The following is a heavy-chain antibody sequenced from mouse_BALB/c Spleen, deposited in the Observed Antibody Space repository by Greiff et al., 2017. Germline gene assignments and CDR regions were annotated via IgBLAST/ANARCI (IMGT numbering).Heavy chain of an antibody. V-gene: IGHV5-17*02. J-gene: IGHJ3*01. CDR2: ISSGSSTI. Sequence: EVKLVESGGGLVQPGGSRKLSCAASGFTFSSFGMHWVRQAPEKGLEWVAYISSGSSTIYYADTVKGRFTISRDNPKNTLFLQMTSLRSEDTAMYYCARGGPLYYDSWFAYWGQGTLVTVSA. D-gene: IGHD2-4*01. CDR3: ARGGPLYYDSWFAY. CDR1: GFTFSSFG.